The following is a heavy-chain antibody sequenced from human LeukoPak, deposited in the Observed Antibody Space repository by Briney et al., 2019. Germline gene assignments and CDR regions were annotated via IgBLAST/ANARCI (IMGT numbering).Heavy chain of an antibody. J-gene: IGHJ4*02. CDR3: AREVVAAVIFDY. D-gene: IGHD2-15*01. Sequence: SVKVSCKASGGTFSSYAISWVGQAPGQGLEWMGRIIPIFGIANYAQKFQGRVTITADKSTSTAYMELSSLRSEDTAVYYCAREVVAAVIFDYWGQGTLVTVSS. CDR2: IIPIFGIA. V-gene: IGHV1-69*04. CDR1: GGTFSSYA.